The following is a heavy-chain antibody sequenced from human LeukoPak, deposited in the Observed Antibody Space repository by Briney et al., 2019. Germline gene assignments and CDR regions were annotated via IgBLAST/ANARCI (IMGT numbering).Heavy chain of an antibody. D-gene: IGHD6-19*01. CDR1: GYTFTGYY. Sequence: GASVKVSCKASGYTFTGYYMHWVRQAPGQGLEWMGWINPNSGGTNYAQKFQGRVTMTTDTSTSTAYMELRSLRSDDTAVYYCTRGGSSGPEGWFDPWAQGTLVTVSS. J-gene: IGHJ5*02. CDR3: TRGGSSGPEGWFDP. V-gene: IGHV1-2*02. CDR2: INPNSGGT.